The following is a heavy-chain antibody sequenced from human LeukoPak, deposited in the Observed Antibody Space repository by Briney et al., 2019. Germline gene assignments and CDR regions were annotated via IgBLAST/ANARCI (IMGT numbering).Heavy chain of an antibody. CDR3: ASSSRPSYYDFWSGYYNYYYYGMGV. CDR1: GFTFSSYS. CDR2: ISSSSSTI. Sequence: GGSLRLSCAASGFTFSSYSMNWVRQAPGEGLEWVSYISSSSSTIYYADSVKGRFTISRDNAKNSLYLQMNSLRAEDTAVYYCASSSRPSYYDFWSGYYNYYYYGMGVWGQGTTVTVSS. J-gene: IGHJ6*02. D-gene: IGHD3-3*01. V-gene: IGHV3-48*01.